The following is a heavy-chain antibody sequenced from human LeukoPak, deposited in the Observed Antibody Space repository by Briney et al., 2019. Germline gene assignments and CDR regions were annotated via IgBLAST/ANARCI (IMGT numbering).Heavy chain of an antibody. CDR3: ARDITYCGGDCYSFDY. CDR1: GYTFTGYY. J-gene: IGHJ4*02. V-gene: IGHV1-46*01. Sequence: ASVKVSCKASGYTFTGYYMHWVRQAPGQGLEWMGIINPSGGSTSYAQKFQGRVTMTRDTSTSTVYMELSSLRSEDTAVYYCARDITYCGGDCYSFDYWGQGTLVTVSS. D-gene: IGHD2-21*02. CDR2: INPSGGST.